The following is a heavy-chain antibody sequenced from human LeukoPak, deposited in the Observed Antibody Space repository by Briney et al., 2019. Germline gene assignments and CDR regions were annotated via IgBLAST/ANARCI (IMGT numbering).Heavy chain of an antibody. CDR2: ISGNGDST. D-gene: IGHD2-2*02. CDR1: GFTFSNNA. Sequence: GGSLRLSCTASGFTFSNNAMSWVRQAPGKGLGWVSGISGNGDSTYYADSAKGRFTISRDNSKHTLYLQMNSLRVEDTAVYYCARSAIPKTITDRRLGNYYMDVWGKGTTVTVSS. CDR3: ARSAIPKTITDRRLGNYYMDV. J-gene: IGHJ6*03. V-gene: IGHV3-23*01.